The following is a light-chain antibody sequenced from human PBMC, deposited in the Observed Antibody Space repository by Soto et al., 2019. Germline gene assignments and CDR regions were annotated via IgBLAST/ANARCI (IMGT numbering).Light chain of an antibody. V-gene: IGKV3-15*01. J-gene: IGKJ1*01. Sequence: EIVMTQSPATLSVSPGERATLSCGASQSVSSNLAWYQQKPGQAPRLLIYDTSTRATGIPARFSGSGSGTEFTLTISSLQSEDFAVYYCQQYNNWTRTFGQGTKV. CDR1: QSVSSN. CDR3: QQYNNWTRT. CDR2: DTS.